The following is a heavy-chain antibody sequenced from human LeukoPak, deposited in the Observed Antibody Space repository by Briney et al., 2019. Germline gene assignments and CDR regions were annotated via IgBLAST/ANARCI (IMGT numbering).Heavy chain of an antibody. J-gene: IGHJ4*02. CDR2: IYYSGST. CDR3: ARYSSSQALFDY. CDR1: GGSISSYY. Sequence: SETLSLTCTVSGGSISSYYWSWIRQSPGKGLEWIGYIYYSGSTNYNPSLKSRVTISVDTSKNQFSLKLSSATAADTAVYYCARYSSSQALFDYWGQGTLVTVSS. V-gene: IGHV4-59*01. D-gene: IGHD6-13*01.